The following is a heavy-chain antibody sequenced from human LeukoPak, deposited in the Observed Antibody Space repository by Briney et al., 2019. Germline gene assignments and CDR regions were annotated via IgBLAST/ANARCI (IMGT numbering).Heavy chain of an antibody. V-gene: IGHV3-23*01. CDR3: AKGGLRITGTPNDY. J-gene: IGHJ4*02. CDR2: ISGSGGST. Sequence: PGGSLTLSCAASGFTFSSYAMSWVRQAPGKGLEWVSAISGSGGSTYYADSVKGRFTISRDNSKNTLYLQMNSLRAEDTAVYYCAKGGLRITGTPNDYWGQGTLVTVSS. CDR1: GFTFSSYA. D-gene: IGHD1-7*01.